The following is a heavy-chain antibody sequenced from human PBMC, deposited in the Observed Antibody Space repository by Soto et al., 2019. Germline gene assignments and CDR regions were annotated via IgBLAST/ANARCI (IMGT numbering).Heavy chain of an antibody. V-gene: IGHV3-15*01. CDR3: TTEEAAAYYFDY. CDR2: NKSKTDGGTT. Sequence: GGSLRLSCAASGFTFSNAWMSWVRQAPGKGLEWVGRNKSKTDGGTTDYAAPVKGRFTISRDDSKNTLYLQMNSLKTEDTAVYYCTTEEAAAYYFDYWGQGSLVTVSS. CDR1: GFTFSNAW. J-gene: IGHJ4*02. D-gene: IGHD6-13*01.